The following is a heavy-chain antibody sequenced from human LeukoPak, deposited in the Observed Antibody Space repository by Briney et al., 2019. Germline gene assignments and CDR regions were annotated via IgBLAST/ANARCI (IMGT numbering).Heavy chain of an antibody. D-gene: IGHD6-13*01. V-gene: IGHV4-39*07. CDR3: ARTSGYSSSWYLYY. CDR2: THYSGST. J-gene: IGHJ4*02. CDR1: GPSISNTIYY. Sequence: SETLSLTCSVSGPSISNTIYYWGWARQPPGKGLDWIGSTHYSGSTYYNPSLMSRVTISTDTSKNQFSLKLSSVTAADTAVYYCARTSGYSSSWYLYYWGQGTLVTVSS.